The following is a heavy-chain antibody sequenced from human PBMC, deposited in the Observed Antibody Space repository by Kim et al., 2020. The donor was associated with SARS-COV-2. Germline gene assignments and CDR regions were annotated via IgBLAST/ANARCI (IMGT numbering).Heavy chain of an antibody. CDR3: ARDSPYYDILTGYYRGGYYGMDV. CDR2: ISYDGSNK. Sequence: GGSLRLSCAASGFTFSSYAMHWVRQAPGKGLEWVAVISYDGSNKYYADSVKGRFTISRDNSKNTLYLQMNSLRAEDTAVYYCARDSPYYDILTGYYRGGYYGMDVWGQGTTVTVSS. CDR1: GFTFSSYA. V-gene: IGHV3-30*04. J-gene: IGHJ6*02. D-gene: IGHD3-9*01.